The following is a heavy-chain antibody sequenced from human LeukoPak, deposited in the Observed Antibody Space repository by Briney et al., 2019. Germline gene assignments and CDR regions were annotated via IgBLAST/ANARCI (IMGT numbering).Heavy chain of an antibody. Sequence: SGGSLRLSCAASGFTFSSYPMNWVRQAPGWGLEWVSYISGSDNTRSYADSVKGRFTISRDNAKSSLSLQMNSLRAEDTAVYYCARRAAAGHLDGFDIWGQGTLITVSS. D-gene: IGHD6-13*01. CDR1: GFTFSSYP. J-gene: IGHJ3*02. V-gene: IGHV3-48*03. CDR2: ISGSDNTR. CDR3: ARRAAAGHLDGFDI.